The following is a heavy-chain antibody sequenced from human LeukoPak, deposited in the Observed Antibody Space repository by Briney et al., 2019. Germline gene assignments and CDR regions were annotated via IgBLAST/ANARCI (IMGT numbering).Heavy chain of an antibody. D-gene: IGHD1-26*01. J-gene: IGHJ6*02. CDR2: IYTSGST. CDR1: GGSISSYY. CDR3: ARHTAPNSAYSYYYYGMDV. Sequence: PSETLSLTCTVSGGSISSYYWSWIRQPPGKGLEWIGYIYTSGSTNYNPSLKSRVTMSVDTSKNQFSVRLSSVTAADAAVYFCARHTAPNSAYSYYYYGMDVWGQGTTVTVSS. V-gene: IGHV4-4*08.